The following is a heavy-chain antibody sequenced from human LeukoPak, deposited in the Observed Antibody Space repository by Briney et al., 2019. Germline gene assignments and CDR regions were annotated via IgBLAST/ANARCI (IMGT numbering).Heavy chain of an antibody. CDR2: IIPIFGTA. J-gene: IGHJ5*02. CDR1: GGTFSSYA. CDR3: ARVPQPAAAGTLSNWFDP. Sequence: ASVKVSCKASGGTFSSYAISWVRQAPGQGLEWMGGIIPIFGTANYAQKFQGRVTITADESTSTAYMELSSLRSEDTAVYYCARVPQPAAAGTLSNWFDPWGQGTLVTVSS. D-gene: IGHD6-13*01. V-gene: IGHV1-69*13.